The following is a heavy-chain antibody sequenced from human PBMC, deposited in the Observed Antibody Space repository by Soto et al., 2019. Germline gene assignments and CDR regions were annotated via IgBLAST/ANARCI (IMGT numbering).Heavy chain of an antibody. CDR1: GFSLSTRGVG. D-gene: IGHD3-3*01. CDR3: AHSWGSRSLYYGMDV. J-gene: IGHJ6*02. V-gene: IGHV2-5*01. CDR2: IYWNDDK. Sequence: SGPTLVNPTQTLTLTCTISGFSLSTRGVGVVWIRQPPGKALEWLALIYWNDDKRYSPSLRNRLTISKDTSKNQVVLTMTNMDPVDTGTYYCAHSWGSRSLYYGMDVWGQGTTVTVSS.